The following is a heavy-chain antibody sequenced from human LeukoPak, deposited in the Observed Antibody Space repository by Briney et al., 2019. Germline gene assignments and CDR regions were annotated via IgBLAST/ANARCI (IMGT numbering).Heavy chain of an antibody. Sequence: PGGSLRLSCAASGFTFDEYGMNWVRQVAGKGREWVSTINWNGGSSSYAGSVKGRLTISRDNDRHSLYLQLNSLRAEDTALYDCARAVLPNTGNHHYYYMDVWGKGTTVTVSS. J-gene: IGHJ6*03. CDR2: INWNGGSS. V-gene: IGHV3-20*01. D-gene: IGHD1-1*01. CDR3: ARAVLPNTGNHHYYYMDV. CDR1: GFTFDEYG.